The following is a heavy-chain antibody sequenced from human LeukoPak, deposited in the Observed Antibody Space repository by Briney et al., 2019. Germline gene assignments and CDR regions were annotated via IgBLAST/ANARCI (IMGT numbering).Heavy chain of an antibody. CDR3: ARLRDGYNYSPFDY. D-gene: IGHD5-24*01. Sequence: SETLSLTCAVYGGSFSGYYWSWIRQPPGKGPEWIGEINHSGSTNYNPSLKSRVTISVDTSKNQFSLKLSSVTAADTAVYYCARLRDGYNYSPFDYWGQGTLVTVSS. CDR2: INHSGST. CDR1: GGSFSGYY. V-gene: IGHV4-34*01. J-gene: IGHJ4*02.